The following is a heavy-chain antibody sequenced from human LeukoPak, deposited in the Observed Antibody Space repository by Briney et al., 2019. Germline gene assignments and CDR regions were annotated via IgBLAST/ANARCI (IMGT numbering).Heavy chain of an antibody. J-gene: IGHJ4*02. D-gene: IGHD6-13*01. CDR3: ARDRIAAADY. CDR1: GFAFSSYS. Sequence: SGGSLRLSCAASGFAFSSYSMNWVRQAPGKGLEWVSYISSSSSTKYYADSVKGRFTISRDNAKNSLYLQMNSLRAEDTAVYYCARDRIAAADYWGQGTLVTVSS. V-gene: IGHV3-48*01. CDR2: ISSSSSTK.